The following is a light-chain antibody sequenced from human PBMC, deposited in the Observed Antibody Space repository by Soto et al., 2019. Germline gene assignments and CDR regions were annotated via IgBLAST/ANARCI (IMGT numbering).Light chain of an antibody. CDR2: EVS. Sequence: QSALTQPASVSGSPGQSITISCTGTSSDVGGYNYVSWYQQRPGKAPKLMIYEVSNRPSGVSNRFSGSKSGNTASLTISGLQAEDEADYYCSSYTSSSTLEGVFGGGTKLTVL. V-gene: IGLV2-14*01. J-gene: IGLJ2*01. CDR3: SSYTSSSTLEGV. CDR1: SSDVGGYNY.